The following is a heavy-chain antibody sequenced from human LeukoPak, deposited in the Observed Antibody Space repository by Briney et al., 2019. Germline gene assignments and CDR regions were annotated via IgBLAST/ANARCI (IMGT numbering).Heavy chain of an antibody. J-gene: IGHJ4*02. CDR2: ISGSGGST. V-gene: IGHV3-23*01. Sequence: PGASLRLSCAASGFTFSSYAMSWVRQAPGKGLEWVSAISGSGGSTYYADSVKGRFTISRDNSKNTLYLQMNSLRAEDTAVYYCAKDKWLQLGRIFDYWGQGTLVTVSS. D-gene: IGHD5-12*01. CDR1: GFTFSSYA. CDR3: AKDKWLQLGRIFDY.